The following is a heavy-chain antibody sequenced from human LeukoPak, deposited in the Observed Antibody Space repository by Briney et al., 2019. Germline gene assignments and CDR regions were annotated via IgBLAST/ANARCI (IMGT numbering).Heavy chain of an antibody. CDR3: ARGPPPDFDC. V-gene: IGHV4-4*07. CDR2: IYTSGST. J-gene: IGHJ4*02. Sequence: PSETLSLTCTVSGGSISNSYWSWVRQPAGKGLEWVGRIYTSGSTDYNPSLKSRVTMSVDTSKNQFSLNLKSVTAADTAIYYCARGPPPDFDCWGEGTLVTVSS. CDR1: GGSISNSY.